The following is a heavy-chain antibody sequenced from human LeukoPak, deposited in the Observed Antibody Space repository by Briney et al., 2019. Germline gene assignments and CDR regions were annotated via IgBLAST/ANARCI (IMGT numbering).Heavy chain of an antibody. Sequence: PSQTLSLTCTVSNGSITSGGYYWSWLRQHPGKGLEWIGHIYHTGSTYHNSSLKSRLTMSVDTSKNEFSLRLNSVTVADTAVYYCARGGVVTTTPRFDPWGQGTLVTVSS. CDR1: NGSITSGGYY. CDR2: IYHTGST. CDR3: ARGGVVTTTPRFDP. D-gene: IGHD4-11*01. V-gene: IGHV4-31*03. J-gene: IGHJ5*02.